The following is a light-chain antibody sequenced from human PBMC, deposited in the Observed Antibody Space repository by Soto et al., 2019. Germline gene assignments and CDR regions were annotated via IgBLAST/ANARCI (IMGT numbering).Light chain of an antibody. CDR2: DVT. CDR1: SSDVGSYNL. CDR3: AAWDDSLNAL. J-gene: IGLJ1*01. V-gene: IGLV2-23*02. Sequence: QSVLTQPASVSGSAGQSITISCAGTSSDVGSYNLVSWYQQHPGKAPKLMIYDVTKRPSGLSNRFSGSKSGNTASLTISGLQAGDEADYYCAAWDDSLNALFGTGTKVTVL.